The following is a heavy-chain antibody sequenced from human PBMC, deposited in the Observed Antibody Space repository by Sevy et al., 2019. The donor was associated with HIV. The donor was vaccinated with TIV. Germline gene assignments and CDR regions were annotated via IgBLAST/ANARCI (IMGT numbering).Heavy chain of an antibody. CDR3: AREGCTKPHDY. D-gene: IGHD2-8*01. CDR2: LAFGCGEI. J-gene: IGHJ4*02. Sequence: GGSLRLSCAASGFTFSKYSMSWVRQPPGKGLEWVSSLAFGCGEINYADSVKGRFTVSRDNSKSSVYLQMNNLRPEDTAVYYCAREGCTKPHDYWGQGTLVTVSS. V-gene: IGHV3-23*01. CDR1: GFTFSKYS.